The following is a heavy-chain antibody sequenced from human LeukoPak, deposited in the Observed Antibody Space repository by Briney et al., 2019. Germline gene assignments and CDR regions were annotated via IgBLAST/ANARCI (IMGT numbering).Heavy chain of an antibody. Sequence: PGGSLRLSCAASGFTFSSYGMHWVRQAPGKGLEWVAVISYDGSNKYYADSVKGRFIISRDKSKNTLYLQMNSLRAEDTAVYYCARDDMGGTSIEYWGQGNLVTVSS. J-gene: IGHJ4*02. D-gene: IGHD1-26*01. CDR1: GFTFSSYG. CDR2: ISYDGSNK. CDR3: ARDDMGGTSIEY. V-gene: IGHV3-30*03.